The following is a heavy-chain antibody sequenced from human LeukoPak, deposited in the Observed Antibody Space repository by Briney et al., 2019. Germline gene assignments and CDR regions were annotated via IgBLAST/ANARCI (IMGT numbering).Heavy chain of an antibody. CDR1: GYTFTGYY. CDR3: ARDLSRSAGFFEL. CDR2: INPNSGGA. Sequence: ASVKVSCKASGYTFTGYYIHWVRQAPGQGLEWMGWINPNSGGANYALKFQGRVTLTRDTSISTAYMELSRLRSDDTAVYYCARDLSRSAGFFELWGRGSLVTVSS. V-gene: IGHV1-2*02. J-gene: IGHJ2*01. D-gene: IGHD3-16*02.